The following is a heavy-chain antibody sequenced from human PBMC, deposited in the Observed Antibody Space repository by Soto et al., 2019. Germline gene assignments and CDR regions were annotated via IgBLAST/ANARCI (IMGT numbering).Heavy chain of an antibody. CDR1: GFPFSSYC. CDR2: ISYDGSNK. CDR3: AKSTALRFLESLPQYYYYYGMDV. J-gene: IGHJ6*02. D-gene: IGHD3-3*01. V-gene: IGHV3-30*18. Sequence: XGCLSLSFAACGFPFSSYCMPWVRPAPGKGLEWVAVISYDGSNKYYADSVKGRFTISRDNSKNTLYLQMNSLRAEDTAVYYCAKSTALRFLESLPQYYYYYGMDVWGQGTTVTGSS.